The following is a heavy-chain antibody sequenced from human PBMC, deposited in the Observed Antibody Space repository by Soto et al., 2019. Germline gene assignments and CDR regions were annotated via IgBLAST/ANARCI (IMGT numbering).Heavy chain of an antibody. J-gene: IGHJ4*02. CDR1: GVSISSDY. V-gene: IGHV4-59*03. Sequence: PSETLSLTCTVSGVSISSDYWSWLRQPPGKGLEWIGYVYYSGTTYYNPSLNSRVTISIDTSKKQFSLNLKSVTAADTAVYYCARSASVLRFQGWGPGTLVTVYS. CDR3: ARSASVLRFQG. CDR2: VYYSGTT. D-gene: IGHD3-3*01.